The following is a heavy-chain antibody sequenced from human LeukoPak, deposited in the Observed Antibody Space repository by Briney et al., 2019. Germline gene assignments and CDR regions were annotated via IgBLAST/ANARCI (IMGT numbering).Heavy chain of an antibody. V-gene: IGHV4-34*01. D-gene: IGHD3-3*01. CDR2: INLSGST. CDR3: ARVSISLFGVVTAHFDS. CDR1: GGSFSGSY. J-gene: IGHJ4*02. Sequence: PSETLSLTCGVSGGSFSGSYWGWISQPPGKGLEWIEEINLSGSTNYNSSLTSRVTISLDTSKNQFSLNLMPVTTADTAVYYCARVSISLFGVVTAHFDSWGQGTLVAVSS.